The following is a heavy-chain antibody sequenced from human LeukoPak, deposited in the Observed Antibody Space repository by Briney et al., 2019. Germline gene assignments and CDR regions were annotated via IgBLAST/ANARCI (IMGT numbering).Heavy chain of an antibody. J-gene: IGHJ4*02. CDR2: ISSSSSYI. CDR3: ARGNIYGDYPSEFDY. Sequence: GGSLRLSCAASGFTFSSYSMNWVRQAPGKGLEWVSSISSSSSYIYYADSMKGRFTISRDNAKNSLYLQMNSLRAEDTAVYYCARGNIYGDYPSEFDYWGQGTLVTVSS. CDR1: GFTFSSYS. D-gene: IGHD4-17*01. V-gene: IGHV3-21*01.